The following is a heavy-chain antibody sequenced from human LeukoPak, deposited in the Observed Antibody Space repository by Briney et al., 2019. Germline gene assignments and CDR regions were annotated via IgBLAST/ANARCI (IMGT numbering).Heavy chain of an antibody. J-gene: IGHJ4*02. CDR1: GFTFSSYA. CDR2: ISYDGSNK. CDR3: ARQPIAVAGSDY. D-gene: IGHD6-19*01. V-gene: IGHV3-30*04. Sequence: PGRSLRLSCAASGFTFSSYAMHWVRQAPGKGREWVAVISYDGSNKYYADSVKGRFTISRDNSKNTLYLQMNSLRAEDTAVYYCARQPIAVAGSDYWGQGTLVTVSS.